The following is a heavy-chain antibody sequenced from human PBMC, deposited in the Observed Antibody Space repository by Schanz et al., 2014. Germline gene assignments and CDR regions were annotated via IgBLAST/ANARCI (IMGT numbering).Heavy chain of an antibody. CDR2: TSNDGSFT. CDR1: GFTFSDSW. CDR3: ATDYSGGGCHI. D-gene: IGHD6-19*01. V-gene: IGHV3-74*01. J-gene: IGHJ3*02. Sequence: EVQLVESGGGLVQPGGSLRLSCAASGFTFSDSWMHWVRQAPGKGLVWVSRTSNDGSFTTFADSVKGRFTISRDNAKNTLYLQMNSLRAEDTALYFCATDYSGGGCHIWGQGTMVTVSS.